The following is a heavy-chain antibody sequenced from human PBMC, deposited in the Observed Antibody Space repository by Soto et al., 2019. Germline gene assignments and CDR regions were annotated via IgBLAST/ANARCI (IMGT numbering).Heavy chain of an antibody. CDR2: ISSSSRTI. Sequence: HPGGSLRLSCAASGFTFSTYSMNWVRQAPGKGLEWVSYISSSSRTIFYTDSVKGRFTVSRDNAKNSLYLQMNSLRAEDTAVYYCVRPTYYYDSSGPPAYWGQGTLVTVSS. J-gene: IGHJ4*02. D-gene: IGHD3-22*01. V-gene: IGHV3-48*01. CDR1: GFTFSTYS. CDR3: VRPTYYYDSSGPPAY.